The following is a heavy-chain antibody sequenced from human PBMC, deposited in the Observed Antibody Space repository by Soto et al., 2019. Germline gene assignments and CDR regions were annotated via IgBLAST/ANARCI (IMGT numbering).Heavy chain of an antibody. D-gene: IGHD6-13*01. V-gene: IGHV4-34*01. Sequence: SETLSVTCAVYGGSFSGYYWSWIRRPPGKGLEWIGEINHSGSTNYNPSLKSRVTISVDTSKNQFSLKLSSVTAADTAVYYCARLPAGIWYFDYWGQGTLVTVSS. J-gene: IGHJ4*02. CDR1: GGSFSGYY. CDR2: INHSGST. CDR3: ARLPAGIWYFDY.